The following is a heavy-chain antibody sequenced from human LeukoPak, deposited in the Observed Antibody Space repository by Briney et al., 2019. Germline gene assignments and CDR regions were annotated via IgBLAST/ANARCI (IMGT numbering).Heavy chain of an antibody. Sequence: QPGGSLRLSCAASGFTFSSYSMNWVRQAPGKGLEWVSYISSSSSTIYYADSVKGRFTISRDNAKNSLYLQMNSLRAEDTAVYYCASGEYYYDSSGYNDAFDIWGQGTMVTVSS. CDR2: ISSSSSTI. CDR3: ASGEYYYDSSGYNDAFDI. D-gene: IGHD3-22*01. CDR1: GFTFSSYS. J-gene: IGHJ3*02. V-gene: IGHV3-48*01.